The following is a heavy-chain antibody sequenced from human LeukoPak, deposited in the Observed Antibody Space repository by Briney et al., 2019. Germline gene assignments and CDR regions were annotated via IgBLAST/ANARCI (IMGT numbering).Heavy chain of an antibody. CDR3: AREGGLMVRGVLRYGMDV. D-gene: IGHD3-10*01. CDR1: GGSISSGSYY. J-gene: IGHJ6*02. Sequence: PSQTLSLTCTVSGGSISSGSYYWRWIRQPAGTGLEWIVRIYTSGSTNYNPSLKSRVTISVDTSKNQFSLKLSSVTAADTAVYYCAREGGLMVRGVLRYGMDVWGQGTTVTVSS. V-gene: IGHV4-61*02. CDR2: IYTSGST.